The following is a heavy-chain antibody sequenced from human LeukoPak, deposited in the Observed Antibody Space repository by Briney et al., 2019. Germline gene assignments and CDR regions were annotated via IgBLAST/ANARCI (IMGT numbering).Heavy chain of an antibody. CDR3: ARVHYGSGSYYTAAYYYGMDV. Sequence: SETLSLTCTVSGGSISSYYWSWIRQPPGKGLEWIGYTYYSGSTNYNPSLKSRVTISVDTSKNQFSLKLSSVTAADTAVYYCARVHYGSGSYYTAAYYYGMDVWGQGTTVTVSS. CDR2: TYYSGST. CDR1: GGSISSYY. J-gene: IGHJ6*02. V-gene: IGHV4-59*01. D-gene: IGHD3-10*01.